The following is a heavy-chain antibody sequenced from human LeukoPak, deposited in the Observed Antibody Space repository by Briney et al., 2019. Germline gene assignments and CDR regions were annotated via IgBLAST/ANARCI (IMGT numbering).Heavy chain of an antibody. CDR1: GFTFSSYS. CDR2: IWYDGSNK. CDR3: ARERRIAAASYYGMDV. V-gene: IGHV3-33*08. Sequence: GGSLRLSCAASGFTFSSYSMNWVRQAPGKGLEWVAVIWYDGSNKYYADSVKGRFTISRDNSKNTLYLQMNSLRAEDTAVYYCARERRIAAASYYGMDVWGQGTTVTVSS. J-gene: IGHJ6*02. D-gene: IGHD6-13*01.